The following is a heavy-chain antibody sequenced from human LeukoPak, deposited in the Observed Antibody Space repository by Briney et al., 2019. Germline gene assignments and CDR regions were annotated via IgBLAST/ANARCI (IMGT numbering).Heavy chain of an antibody. V-gene: IGHV3-33*08. CDR3: ARAEGYGYYFEY. CDR2: IWYDGSNK. D-gene: IGHD5-18*01. J-gene: IGHJ4*02. Sequence: GGSLRLSCAASGFTFSKYGMHWVRQAPGKGLEWVAVIWYDGSNKDYADSVKGRFTISRDNTKNTLYLQMDSLRVEDTAVYYCARAEGYGYYFEYCGRGTLVSVSS. CDR1: GFTFSKYG.